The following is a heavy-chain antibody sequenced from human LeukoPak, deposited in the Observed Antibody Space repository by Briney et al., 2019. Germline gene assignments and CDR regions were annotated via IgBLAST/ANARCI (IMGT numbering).Heavy chain of an antibody. CDR1: GYTFAAYY. CDR3: ARDGETYYYESSGRARGMDV. Sequence: ASVKVSCKATGYTFAAYYMHWVRQAPGQGREWMGIINPSGGSTSYAQKFQGRVTMTRDTSTSTVYMELSSLRSEDTAVYYCARDGETYYYESSGRARGMDVWGQGTTVTVSS. V-gene: IGHV1-46*01. D-gene: IGHD3-22*01. J-gene: IGHJ6*02. CDR2: INPSGGST.